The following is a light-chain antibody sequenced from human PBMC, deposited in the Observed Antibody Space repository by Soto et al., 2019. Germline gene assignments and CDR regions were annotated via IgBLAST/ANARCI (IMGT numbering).Light chain of an antibody. CDR2: AAS. V-gene: IGKV3-15*01. Sequence: EIVMTQSPATLSVSPGERATLSCRASQSIRSDLAWYQQKPGQTPRLLIYAASTRATGIPARFSGSGSGTVFTLTISSLQSEDFAIYYCQHYNNWPWTFGQGTEVEFK. CDR3: QHYNNWPWT. CDR1: QSIRSD. J-gene: IGKJ1*01.